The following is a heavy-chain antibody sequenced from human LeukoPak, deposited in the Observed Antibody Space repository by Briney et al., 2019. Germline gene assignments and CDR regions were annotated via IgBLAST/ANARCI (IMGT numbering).Heavy chain of an antibody. Sequence: SQTLSLTCTVSGGSISSGDYYWSWIRQPPGKGLEWIGYIYYSGSTYYNPSLKSRGTISVDTSKNQFSLKLSSVTAADTAVYYCARDRGYVPYYYGMDVWGQGTTVTVSS. D-gene: IGHD3-10*01. CDR1: GGSISSGDYY. V-gene: IGHV4-30-4*01. CDR3: ARDRGYVPYYYGMDV. J-gene: IGHJ6*02. CDR2: IYYSGST.